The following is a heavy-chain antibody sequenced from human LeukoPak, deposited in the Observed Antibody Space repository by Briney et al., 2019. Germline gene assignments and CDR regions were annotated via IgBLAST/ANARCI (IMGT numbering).Heavy chain of an antibody. CDR3: AAEGQRLLGY. D-gene: IGHD3-10*01. CDR1: GDTLTELS. J-gene: IGHJ4*02. CDR2: FDPEHGEA. V-gene: IGHV1-24*01. Sequence: ASVKVSCKVYGDTLTELSTNWVRQAPGKGLEWMGGFDPEHGEAIYAQTFQGRITMTEDTSTDTAYMELSSLTSDDTAVYYCAAEGQRLLGYWGQGTLVTVSS.